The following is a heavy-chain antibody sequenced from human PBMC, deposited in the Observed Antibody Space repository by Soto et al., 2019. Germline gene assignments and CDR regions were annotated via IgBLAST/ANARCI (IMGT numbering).Heavy chain of an antibody. J-gene: IGHJ4*02. Sequence: PSETLSLTCAVYGGSFSGYYWTWIRQPPGTGLEWIGEINHSGSTNYNPSLKSRVTISVDTSKNQFSLKLSSVTAADTAVYYCARDRDGDYYFDYWGQGALVTVSS. CDR3: ARDRDGDYYFDY. CDR1: GGSFSGYY. V-gene: IGHV4-34*01. D-gene: IGHD3-3*01. CDR2: INHSGST.